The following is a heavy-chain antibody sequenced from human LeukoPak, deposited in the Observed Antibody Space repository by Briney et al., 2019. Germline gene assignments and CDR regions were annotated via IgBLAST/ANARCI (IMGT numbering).Heavy chain of an antibody. Sequence: SETLSLTCTVSGGSLSNYYWSWLRQPPGTGLEWIGYIYYSGSTNYNPSLKSRVTISVDTSKNQFSLKLSSVTAVDTAVYYCAGAPHTYYDFWSGSEFYYWGQGTLVTVSS. CDR2: IYYSGST. CDR3: AGAPHTYYDFWSGSEFYY. V-gene: IGHV4-59*01. J-gene: IGHJ4*02. D-gene: IGHD3-3*01. CDR1: GGSLSNYY.